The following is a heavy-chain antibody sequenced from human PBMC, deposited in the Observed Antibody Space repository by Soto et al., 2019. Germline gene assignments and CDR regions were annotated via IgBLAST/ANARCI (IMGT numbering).Heavy chain of an antibody. CDR2: ISYDGSNK. J-gene: IGHJ6*02. CDR3: ARRLRFYYGMDV. CDR1: GFTFSSYG. V-gene: IGHV3-30*03. D-gene: IGHD3-3*01. Sequence: QVQLVESGGGVVQPGRSLRLSCEASGFTFSSYGMHWVRQAPGKGLEWVAVISYDGSNKYYADSVKGRFTISRDNSKNTLYLQMNSLRAEDTDVYYCARRLRFYYGMDVWGQGTTVTVSS.